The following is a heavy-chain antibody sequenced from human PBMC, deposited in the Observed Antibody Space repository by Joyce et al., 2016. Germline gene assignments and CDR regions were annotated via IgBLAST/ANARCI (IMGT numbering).Heavy chain of an antibody. CDR1: GGSISSAHW. Sequence: QVQLQESGPGLVKPSGTLSLTCAVSGGSISSAHWWSWVRQPPGKGLEWIGEICLGGSTTYNPSLKSRVTMSVDKSKNQLSLKMNSVTAADTAVYYCARNGAYSQDSWGQGTLVTVSS. CDR2: ICLGGST. D-gene: IGHD5-12*01. V-gene: IGHV4-4*02. J-gene: IGHJ5*01. CDR3: ARNGAYSQDS.